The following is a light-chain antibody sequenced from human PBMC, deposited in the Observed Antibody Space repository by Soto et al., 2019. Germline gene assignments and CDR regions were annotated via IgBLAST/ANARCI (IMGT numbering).Light chain of an antibody. J-gene: IGLJ2*01. CDR3: SSYTSSSTEV. CDR1: SSDIGGYNY. CDR2: DVN. V-gene: IGLV2-14*01. Sequence: QSALTQPASVSGSPGQSITISCSGTSSDIGGYNYVSWYQQHPGKAPKLMIFDVNNRPSGVSNRFSGSKSGNTASLTISGLQAEDEAEYYCSSYTSSSTEVFGGGTKLTVL.